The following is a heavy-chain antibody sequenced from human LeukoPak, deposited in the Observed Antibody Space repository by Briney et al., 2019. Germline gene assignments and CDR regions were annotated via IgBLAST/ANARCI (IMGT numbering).Heavy chain of an antibody. CDR1: GYTFTSYY. J-gene: IGHJ4*02. D-gene: IGHD3-3*01. CDR3: ARGPYYDFWSGHQLNDY. V-gene: IGHV1-46*01. Sequence: GASVKVSCKASGYTFTSYYMHWVRQAPGQGLEWMGIINPSGGSTSYAQKFQGRVTMTRDTSTSTVYMELRSLRSDDTAVYYCARGPYYDFWSGHQLNDYWGQGTLVTVSS. CDR2: INPSGGST.